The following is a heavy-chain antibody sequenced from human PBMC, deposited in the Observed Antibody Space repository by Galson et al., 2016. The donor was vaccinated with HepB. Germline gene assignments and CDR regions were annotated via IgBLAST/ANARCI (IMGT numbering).Heavy chain of an antibody. J-gene: IGHJ4*02. Sequence: SLRLSCAASGFTFSWFGMHWVRQAPGKGLEWVALISYDGSNEYYSDSVKGRFTISRDNSKNTMYLQMNRVRLEDTAVYYCAKDLWRRGFLDHWGQGTLVTVSS. CDR2: ISYDGSNE. CDR3: AKDLWRRGFLDH. D-gene: IGHD2-21*01. V-gene: IGHV3-30*18. CDR1: GFTFSWFG.